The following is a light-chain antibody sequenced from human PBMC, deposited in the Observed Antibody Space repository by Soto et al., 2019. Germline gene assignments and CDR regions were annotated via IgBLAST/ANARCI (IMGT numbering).Light chain of an antibody. CDR1: SRDVGSYNL. V-gene: IGLV2-23*01. J-gene: IGLJ2*01. CDR2: EGF. CDR3: CSYAGRGTSTVV. Sequence: QSALNQPASVSGSPGQSITISCTGTSRDVGSYNLVSWYQQHPGKAPKLMIYEGFKRPSGVSSRFSASKSGNTASLTISGLQAEDEADYYCCSYAGRGTSTVVFGGGTKLTVL.